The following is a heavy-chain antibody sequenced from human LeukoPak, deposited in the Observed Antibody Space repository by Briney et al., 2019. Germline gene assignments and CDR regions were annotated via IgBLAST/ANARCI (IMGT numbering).Heavy chain of an antibody. CDR2: INWNGGST. CDR1: GFTFDDYG. J-gene: IGHJ6*03. D-gene: IGHD3-22*01. CDR3: ARGDYDSSGYYYGSYYYYMDV. Sequence: GGSLRLSCAASGFTFDDYGMSWVRQAPGKGLEWVSGINWNGGSTDYADSVKGRFTISRDNAKNSLYLQMNSLRAEDTALYYCARGDYDSSGYYYGSYYYYMDVWGKGTTVTISS. V-gene: IGHV3-20*04.